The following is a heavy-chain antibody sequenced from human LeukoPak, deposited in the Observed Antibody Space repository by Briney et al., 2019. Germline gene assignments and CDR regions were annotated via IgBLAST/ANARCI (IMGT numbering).Heavy chain of an antibody. CDR1: GFTFRTYP. Sequence: GGSLRLSCAASGFTFRTYPMNWIRQAPGKGLEWVSYISVSSDIIYYADSVKGRFTISRDNAKNSLYLEMNSLRDEDTAVYYCARDRSGGYVSYFDYWGQGSLVTVSA. D-gene: IGHD3-22*01. V-gene: IGHV3-48*02. CDR3: ARDRSGGYVSYFDY. CDR2: ISVSSDII. J-gene: IGHJ4*02.